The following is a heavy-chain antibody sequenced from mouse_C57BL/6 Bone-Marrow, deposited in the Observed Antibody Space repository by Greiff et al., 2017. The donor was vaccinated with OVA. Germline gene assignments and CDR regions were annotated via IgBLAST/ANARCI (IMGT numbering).Heavy chain of an antibody. CDR2: INYDGSST. V-gene: IGHV5-16*01. CDR1: GFTFSDYY. J-gene: IGHJ3*01. Sequence: EVKLVESEGGLVQPGSSMKLSCTASGFTFSDYYMAWVRQVPEKGLEWVANINYDGSSTYYLDSLKSRFIISRDNAKNILYLQMCSLKSEDTATYYCAISYYGSSFAYWGQGTLVTVSA. D-gene: IGHD1-1*01. CDR3: AISYYGSSFAY.